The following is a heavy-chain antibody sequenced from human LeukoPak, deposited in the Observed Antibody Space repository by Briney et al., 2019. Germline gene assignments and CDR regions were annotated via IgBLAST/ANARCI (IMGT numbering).Heavy chain of an antibody. V-gene: IGHV5-51*01. Sequence: SGESLKISCKGSGYSFTSYWIGWVRQMPGKGLEWMGIIYPGDSDTRYSPSFQGQVTISADKSISTAYLQWSSLKASDTAMYYCARGPLPGYSSGWYRVPNWFDPWGQGTLVTVSS. J-gene: IGHJ5*02. D-gene: IGHD6-19*01. CDR1: GYSFTSYW. CDR2: IYPGDSDT. CDR3: ARGPLPGYSSGWYRVPNWFDP.